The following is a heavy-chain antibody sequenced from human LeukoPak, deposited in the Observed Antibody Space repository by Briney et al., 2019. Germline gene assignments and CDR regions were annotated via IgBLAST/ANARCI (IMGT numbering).Heavy chain of an antibody. Sequence: PGGSLRLSCAASGYKFNSYAMVWVRQAPGKGLEWVSAISGSGGSTYYADPVKGRFTISRDNSKNTLYLQMNSLRAEDTAVYYCAKAESPFGELLFFDYWGQGTLVTVSS. CDR1: GYKFNSYA. CDR2: ISGSGGST. J-gene: IGHJ4*02. CDR3: AKAESPFGELLFFDY. D-gene: IGHD3-10*01. V-gene: IGHV3-23*01.